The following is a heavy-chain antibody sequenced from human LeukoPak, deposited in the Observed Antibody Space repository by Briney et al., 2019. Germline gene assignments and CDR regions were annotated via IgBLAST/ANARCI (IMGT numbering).Heavy chain of an antibody. CDR2: IVVGSGNT. D-gene: IGHD3-22*01. V-gene: IGHV1-58*01. CDR1: GFTFTSFA. CDR3: AADPYSSGYSDGPLDY. Sequence: SVKVSCKASGFTFTSFAVQWVRQARGQRLEWIGWIVVGSGNTNYAQKFQERVTITRDMSTSTAYMELSSLRSEDTAVYYCAADPYSSGYSDGPLDYWGQGTLVTVSS. J-gene: IGHJ4*02.